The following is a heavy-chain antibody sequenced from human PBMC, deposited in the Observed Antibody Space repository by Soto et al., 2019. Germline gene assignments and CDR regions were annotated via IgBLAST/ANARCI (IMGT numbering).Heavy chain of an antibody. CDR1: GFTFSSYS. J-gene: IGHJ4*02. CDR2: MGDSGSTT. V-gene: IGHV3-23*01. D-gene: IGHD5-12*01. Sequence: PGGSLRLSCAASGFTFSSYSMSWVRQAPGKGLEWVSSMGDSGSTTYYADSVKGRFTISRDNSKNTLYLQMNSLRAEDTAVYYCAKDPWRATNSWTWGFDYWGQGTLVTVSS. CDR3: AKDPWRATNSWTWGFDY.